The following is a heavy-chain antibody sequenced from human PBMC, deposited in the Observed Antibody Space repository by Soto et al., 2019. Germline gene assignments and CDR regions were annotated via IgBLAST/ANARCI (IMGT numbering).Heavy chain of an antibody. Sequence: SETLSLTCAVSGGSFSGYHWTWIRQPPGKGLEWIGEITHSGSTNYNPSLKGRVTISEDTSTNHFSLRLSSVTAADTAVYYCARGPVGDCSGGHCYNVGFGPWGQGTLVTVSS. D-gene: IGHD2-21*02. CDR2: ITHSGST. CDR1: GGSFSGYH. J-gene: IGHJ5*02. V-gene: IGHV4-34*01. CDR3: ARGPVGDCSGGHCYNVGFGP.